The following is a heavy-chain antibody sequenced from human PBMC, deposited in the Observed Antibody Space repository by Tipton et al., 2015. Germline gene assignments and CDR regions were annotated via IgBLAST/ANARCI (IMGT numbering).Heavy chain of an antibody. CDR3: ARRYYDSSGYFDY. D-gene: IGHD3-22*01. J-gene: IGHJ4*02. Sequence: SLRLSCAASGFTFSSYEMNWVRQAPGKGLEWVSYISSSGSPIYYSDSVKGRFTISRDNAKNSLYLQMNSLRAEDTAVFYCARRYYDSSGYFDYWGQGTLVTVSS. V-gene: IGHV3-48*03. CDR1: GFTFSSYE. CDR2: ISSSGSPI.